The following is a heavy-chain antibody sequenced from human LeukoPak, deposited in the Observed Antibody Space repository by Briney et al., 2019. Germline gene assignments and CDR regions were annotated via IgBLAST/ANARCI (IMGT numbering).Heavy chain of an antibody. V-gene: IGHV1-46*01. CDR3: ARAYYYDSSGYYTPGEWFDP. J-gene: IGHJ5*02. CDR2: INPSGGST. D-gene: IGHD3-22*01. CDR1: GYTFTSYY. Sequence: ASVKVSCKASGYTFTSYYMHWVRQAPGQGLEWRGIINPSGGSTSYAQKFQGRVTMTRDMSTSTVYMELSSLRSEDTAVYYCARAYYYDSSGYYTPGEWFDPWGQGTLVTVSS.